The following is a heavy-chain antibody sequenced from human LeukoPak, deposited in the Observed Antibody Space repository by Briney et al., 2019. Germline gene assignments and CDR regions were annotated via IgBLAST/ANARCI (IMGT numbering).Heavy chain of an antibody. CDR3: ARDRPYTGGWRGFDY. CDR2: IIPMFGVA. V-gene: IGHV1-69*13. D-gene: IGHD6-19*01. Sequence: SVKVSCKASGGTFSRYAISWVRQAPGQGLEWMGGIIPMFGVANYAQKFQGRVTITADESTSTAYMELSSLRSEDTAVYYCARDRPYTGGWRGFDYWGQGTLVTVSS. CDR1: GGTFSRYA. J-gene: IGHJ4*02.